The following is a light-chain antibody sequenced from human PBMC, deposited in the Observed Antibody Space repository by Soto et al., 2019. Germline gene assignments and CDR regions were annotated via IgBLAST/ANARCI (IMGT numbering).Light chain of an antibody. J-gene: IGKJ1*01. CDR3: QQYYTTPPT. Sequence: DIVLTQSPDSVAVSLGERATINCKSSQSVLFSINQKNYLAWYHQKPGQPPKLLIYWASIRESWVPTRFSCSGSGTNFTLTISSLQAEDAAVYYCQQYYTTPPTFGLGTKVEVK. V-gene: IGKV4-1*01. CDR1: QSVLFSINQKNY. CDR2: WAS.